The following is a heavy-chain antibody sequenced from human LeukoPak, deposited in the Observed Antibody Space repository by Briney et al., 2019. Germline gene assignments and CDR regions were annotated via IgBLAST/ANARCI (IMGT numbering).Heavy chain of an antibody. V-gene: IGHV3-13*01. CDR1: GFTLSSYD. CDR3: ARGSSSLTMDV. CDR2: IGTAGDT. D-gene: IGHD6-13*01. J-gene: IGHJ6*02. Sequence: PGGSLRLSCAASGFTLSSYDMHWVRQATGKGLEWVSAIGTAGDTYYPGSVKGRFTISRENAKNSLYLQMNSLRAGDTAVYYCARGSSSLTMDVWGQGTTVTVSS.